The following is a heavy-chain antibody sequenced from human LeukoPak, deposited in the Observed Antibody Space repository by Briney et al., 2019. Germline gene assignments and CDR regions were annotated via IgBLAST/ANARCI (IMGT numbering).Heavy chain of an antibody. J-gene: IGHJ4*02. CDR1: GFTFSEYY. D-gene: IGHD4-17*01. CDR3: ARVKGDYCVDY. V-gene: IGHV3-11*06. Sequence: GESLKISCAASGFTFSEYYMSWIRQAPGKGLEWVSYISSRTSSHTKYADSVKGRFTISRDNAKNSLYLQMNSLRAEDTAVYYCARVKGDYCVDYWGQGTVVTVSS. CDR2: ISSRTSSHT.